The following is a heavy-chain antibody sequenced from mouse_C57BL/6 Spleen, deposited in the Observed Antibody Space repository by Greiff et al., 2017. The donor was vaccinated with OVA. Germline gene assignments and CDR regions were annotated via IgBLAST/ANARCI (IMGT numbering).Heavy chain of an antibody. V-gene: IGHV1-74*01. CDR3: AISSGSSSGGYYAMDY. CDR2: IHPSDSDT. J-gene: IGHJ4*01. Sequence: QVQLKQPGAELVKPGASVKVSCKASGYTFTSYWMHWVKQRPGQGLEWIGRIHPSDSDTNYNQKFKGKATLTVDKSSSTAYMQLSSLTSEDSAVYYCAISSGSSSGGYYAMDYWGQGTSVTVSS. D-gene: IGHD1-1*01. CDR1: GYTFTSYW.